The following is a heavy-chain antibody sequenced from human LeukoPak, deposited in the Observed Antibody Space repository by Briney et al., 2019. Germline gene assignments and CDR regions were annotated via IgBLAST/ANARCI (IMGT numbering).Heavy chain of an antibody. CDR1: GYTFTSYG. D-gene: IGHD5-24*01. Sequence: SVKVSCKASGYTFTSYGISWVRQAPGQGLEWMGGIIPIFGTANYAQKFQGRVTITADESTSTAYMELSSLRSEDTAVYYCARAKKARDGSNGGYDYWGQGTLVTVSS. J-gene: IGHJ4*02. CDR2: IIPIFGTA. V-gene: IGHV1-69*13. CDR3: ARAKKARDGSNGGYDY.